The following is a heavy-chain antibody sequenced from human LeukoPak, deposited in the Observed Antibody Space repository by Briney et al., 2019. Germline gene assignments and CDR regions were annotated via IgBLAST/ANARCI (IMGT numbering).Heavy chain of an antibody. Sequence: GGSLRLSCVASGYSFASFAMSWVRQVPGKGLEWVSAISGSGGSTYYADSVKGRFTISRDNSKNTLYLQMNSLRAEDTAVYYCAKHGYCSSTSCYALSRWGQGTLVTVSS. D-gene: IGHD2-2*03. CDR3: AKHGYCSSTSCYALSR. J-gene: IGHJ4*02. CDR1: GYSFASFA. CDR2: ISGSGGST. V-gene: IGHV3-23*01.